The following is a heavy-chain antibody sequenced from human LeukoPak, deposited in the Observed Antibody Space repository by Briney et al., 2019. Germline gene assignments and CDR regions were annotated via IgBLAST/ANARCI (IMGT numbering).Heavy chain of an antibody. D-gene: IGHD3-16*01. V-gene: IGHV1-46*01. J-gene: IGHJ4*02. CDR2: INPSGGGT. CDR3: ARRGMALDY. Sequence: PSVKVSCKASAYSFTSYYIHWVRQAPGQGLEWMGIINPSGGGTTYAQKFQGRVTMTTDTSTTTVYMELYSLTSEDTAIYYCARRGMALDYWGQGTLVTVSS. CDR1: AYSFTSYY.